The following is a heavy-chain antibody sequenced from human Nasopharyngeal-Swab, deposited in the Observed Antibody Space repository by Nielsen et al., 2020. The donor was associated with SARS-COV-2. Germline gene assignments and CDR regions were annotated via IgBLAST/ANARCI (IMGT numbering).Heavy chain of an antibody. V-gene: IGHV3-53*01. D-gene: IGHD6-19*01. Sequence: LSLTCAASGFTVSSNYMSWVRQAPGKGLEWVSVIYSGGSTYYADSVKGRFTISRDNSKNTLYLQMNSLRAEDTAVYYCARRPEQYSSGWYGLYYYGMDVWGQGTPVTVSS. CDR1: GFTVSSNY. CDR2: IYSGGST. J-gene: IGHJ6*02. CDR3: ARRPEQYSSGWYGLYYYGMDV.